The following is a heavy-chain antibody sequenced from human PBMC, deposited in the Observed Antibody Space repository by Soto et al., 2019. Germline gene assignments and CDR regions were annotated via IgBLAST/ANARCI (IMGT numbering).Heavy chain of an antibody. CDR1: GFTFSTYW. CDR2: IKQDGSEK. CDR3: VRDWSTFWGMDV. J-gene: IGHJ6*02. Sequence: GGSLRLSCAASGFTFSTYWMNWVRQAPGKGLEWVANIKQDGSEKYYVDSVKGRFAISRDNAKDSLFLQMNNLRAEDTAVYYCVRDWSTFWGMDVWGQGTTV. V-gene: IGHV3-7*01.